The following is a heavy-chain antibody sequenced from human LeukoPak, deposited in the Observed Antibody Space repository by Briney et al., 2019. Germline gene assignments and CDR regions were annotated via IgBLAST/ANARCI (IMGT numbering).Heavy chain of an antibody. J-gene: IGHJ4*02. CDR2: ISGSGGST. CDR1: GFTFSSYA. V-gene: IGHV3-23*01. Sequence: GGSLRLSCAASGFTFSSYAMSWVRQAPGKGLEWVSAISGSGGSTYYADSVKGRFTISRDNSKNTLYLQMNSLRAEDTAVYYCATLGVMVYSGYDCAYWGQGTLVTVSS. D-gene: IGHD5-12*01. CDR3: ATLGVMVYSGYDCAY.